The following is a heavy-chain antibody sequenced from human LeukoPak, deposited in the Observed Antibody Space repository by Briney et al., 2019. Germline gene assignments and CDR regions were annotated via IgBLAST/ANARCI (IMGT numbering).Heavy chain of an antibody. D-gene: IGHD4-23*01. CDR2: ISGSGGST. J-gene: IGHJ6*03. CDR1: GFTFSSYA. CDR3: AKDNYGGNPLGYYYYYMDV. Sequence: PGGSLRLSCAASGFTFSSYAMSWVRQAPGKGLEWVSAISGSGGSTYYADSVKGWFTISRDNSKNTLYLQMNSLRAEDTAVYYCAKDNYGGNPLGYYYYYMDVWGKGTTVTVSS. V-gene: IGHV3-23*01.